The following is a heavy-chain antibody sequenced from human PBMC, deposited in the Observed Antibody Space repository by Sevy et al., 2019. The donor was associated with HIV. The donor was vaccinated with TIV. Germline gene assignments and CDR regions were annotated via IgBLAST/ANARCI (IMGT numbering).Heavy chain of an antibody. V-gene: IGHV3-30*04. J-gene: IGHJ6*02. CDR1: GFTFSSYA. CDR3: ARDGSVPRGYYYGMDV. Sequence: GGSLRLSCAASGFTFSSYAMHWVRQAPGKGLEWVAVISYDGSNKYYADSVKGRFTISRDNSKNTLYLQMNSLRAEDTAVYYRARDGSVPRGYYYGMDVWGQGTTVTVSS. D-gene: IGHD2-8*02. CDR2: ISYDGSNK.